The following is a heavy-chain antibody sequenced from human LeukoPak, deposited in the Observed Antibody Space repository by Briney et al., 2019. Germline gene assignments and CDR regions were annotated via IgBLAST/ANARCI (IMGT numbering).Heavy chain of an antibody. Sequence: ASVRASCTPSEHTFTPSYMNSVSQAPGQGLRGRGGINPNSGGTNYAQKLQARVTMTRDTSISTAYMELSRLRSDDTAVYYCARVHYDFWSGQPDYWGQGTLVTVSS. CDR1: EHTFTPSY. CDR3: ARVHYDFWSGQPDY. J-gene: IGHJ4*02. D-gene: IGHD3-3*01. V-gene: IGHV1-2*02. CDR2: INPNSGGT.